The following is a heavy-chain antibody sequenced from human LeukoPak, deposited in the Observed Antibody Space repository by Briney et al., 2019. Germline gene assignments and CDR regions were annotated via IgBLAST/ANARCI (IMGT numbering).Heavy chain of an antibody. D-gene: IGHD6-19*01. V-gene: IGHV3-30*02. Sequence: GGSLRLSCAASGFTFSSYGMHWVRQAPGKGLEWVAFIRYDGSNKYYADSVKGRFTISRDNSKNTLYLQMNSLRAEDTAVYYCAKDSRIAVAGGAADFDYWGQGTLVTVSS. CDR2: IRYDGSNK. CDR3: AKDSRIAVAGGAADFDY. J-gene: IGHJ4*02. CDR1: GFTFSSYG.